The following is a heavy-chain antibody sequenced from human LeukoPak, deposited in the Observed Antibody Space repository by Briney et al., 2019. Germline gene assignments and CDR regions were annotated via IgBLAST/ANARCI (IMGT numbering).Heavy chain of an antibody. Sequence: SVKVSCKASGGTFSSYAISWVRQAPGQGLEWMGGIIPIFGTANYAQKFQGRVMITTDESTSTAYMELSSLRSEDTAVYYCARGTYCSGGSCYYTFDYWGQGTLVTVSS. V-gene: IGHV1-69*05. D-gene: IGHD2-15*01. J-gene: IGHJ4*02. CDR2: IIPIFGTA. CDR1: GGTFSSYA. CDR3: ARGTYCSGGSCYYTFDY.